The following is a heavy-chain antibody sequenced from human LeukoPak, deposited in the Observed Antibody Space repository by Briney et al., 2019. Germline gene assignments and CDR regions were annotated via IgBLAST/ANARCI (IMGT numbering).Heavy chain of an antibody. V-gene: IGHV4-59*08. D-gene: IGHD3-10*01. J-gene: IGHJ4*02. CDR2: IYYDGGT. CDR3: AAERVWFGELFPDF. Sequence: SETLSLTCNVSGGSISRYYWSWIRQPPGKGLEWIGYIYYDGGTTYTPSLKSRVTISIDTSKYQFSLNLRSVTAADTAVYYCAAERVWFGELFPDFWGQGTLVTVSS. CDR1: GGSISRYY.